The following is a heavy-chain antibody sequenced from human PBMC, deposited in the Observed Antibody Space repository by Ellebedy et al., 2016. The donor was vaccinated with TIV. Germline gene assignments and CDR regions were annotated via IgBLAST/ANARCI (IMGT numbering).Heavy chain of an antibody. Sequence: GESLKISCAASGFTFSNYAMSWVRQAPGKGLAWVSTLSHTGSRTYYANSVEGRFIISRDNSKRTLYLQMNSMRAEDTAVYYCAKGRGGGSDSSAPRYYCDSWGLGTLVTVSS. CDR2: LSHTGSRT. V-gene: IGHV3-23*01. J-gene: IGHJ4*02. D-gene: IGHD6-19*01. CDR1: GFTFSNYA. CDR3: AKGRGGGSDSSAPRYYCDS.